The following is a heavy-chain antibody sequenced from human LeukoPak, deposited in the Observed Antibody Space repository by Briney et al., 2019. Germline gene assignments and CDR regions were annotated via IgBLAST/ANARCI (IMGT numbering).Heavy chain of an antibody. CDR2: ISGSGGST. J-gene: IGHJ4*02. Sequence: GGSLRLSCAASGFTFRSYAMSWVRRAPGKGLEWVSAISGSGGSTYYADSVKGRFTISRDNSKNTLYLRMNSLRAEDTAVYYCAKEIMESAMVLPFDYWGQGTLVTVSS. V-gene: IGHV3-23*01. CDR3: AKEIMESAMVLPFDY. D-gene: IGHD3-10*01. CDR1: GFTFRSYA.